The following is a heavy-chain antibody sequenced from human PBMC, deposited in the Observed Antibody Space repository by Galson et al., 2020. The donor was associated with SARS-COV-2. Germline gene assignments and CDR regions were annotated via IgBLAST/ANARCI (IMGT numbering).Heavy chain of an antibody. V-gene: IGHV2-5*02. Sequence: SGPTLVKPTQTLTLNCTFYGFSPTTSGAGVGWNRQPPGKALEWLAIIYWDDDERYSPSLKSRLTITKDTSKNQVVLTMTNMDPVDTATYYCAHRRSDSDDGGDDGDFYFSAFDVWGQGTMVTVSS. J-gene: IGHJ3*01. D-gene: IGHD2-21*01. CDR1: GFSPTTSGAG. CDR2: IYWDDDE. CDR3: AHRRSDSDDGGDDGDFYFSAFDV.